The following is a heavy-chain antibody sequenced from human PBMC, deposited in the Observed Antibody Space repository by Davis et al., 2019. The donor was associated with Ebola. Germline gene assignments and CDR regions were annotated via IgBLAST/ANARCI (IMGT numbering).Heavy chain of an antibody. D-gene: IGHD1-26*01. CDR1: GFTVSSNY. Sequence: GGSLRLSCAASGFTVSSNYMSWVRQAPGKGLEWVSVIYSGGSTYYADSVKGRFTISRDNSKNTLYLQMNSLRAEDTAVYYCARSRAGATPYFDYWGQGTLVTVSS. CDR3: ARSRAGATPYFDY. J-gene: IGHJ4*02. V-gene: IGHV3-66*01. CDR2: IYSGGST.